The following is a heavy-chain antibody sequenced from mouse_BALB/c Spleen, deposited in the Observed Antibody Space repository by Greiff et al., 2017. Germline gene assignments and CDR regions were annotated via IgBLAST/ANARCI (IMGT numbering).Heavy chain of an antibody. V-gene: IGHV1-63*01. D-gene: IGHD1-1*02. Sequence: SGAELVRPGTSVKISCKASGYTFTNYWLGWVKQRPGHGLEWIGDIYPGGGYTNYNEKFKDKATLTVDKSSSTAYMQLSSPTSEDSAVYYCTRSWSYYAMDYWGQGTSVTVSS. J-gene: IGHJ4*01. CDR1: GYTFTNYW. CDR2: IYPGGGYT. CDR3: TRSWSYYAMDY.